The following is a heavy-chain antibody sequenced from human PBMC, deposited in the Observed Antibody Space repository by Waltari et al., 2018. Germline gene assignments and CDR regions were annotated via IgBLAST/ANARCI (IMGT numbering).Heavy chain of an antibody. CDR2: IKQDGSQN. Sequence: EVQLVESGGGLVQPGGSLRLSCAASGFPFSSHWMTWVRQGPGKGLEWGANIKQDGSQNFYVDSVKGRFTISRDNAKNSLFLQMNSLRAEDTAVYYCARVKSYRGNEAFDIWGQGTMVTVSS. V-gene: IGHV3-7*01. D-gene: IGHD3-16*02. CDR3: ARVKSYRGNEAFDI. J-gene: IGHJ3*02. CDR1: GFPFSSHW.